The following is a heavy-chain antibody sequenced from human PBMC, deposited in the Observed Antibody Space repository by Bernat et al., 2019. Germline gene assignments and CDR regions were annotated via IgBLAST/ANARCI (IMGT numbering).Heavy chain of an antibody. CDR3: AKVLARRFGAFDY. V-gene: IGHV3-23*01. CDR2: ISGTGGTT. CDR1: GFTFSNYA. D-gene: IGHD3-10*01. J-gene: IGHJ4*02. Sequence: EVQLLESGGGLVQPGGSLRLSCAASGFTFSNYAMSWVRLAPGKGLEWVSAISGTGGTTYYGDSVKGRFTISRDNSKNTLYLQMNSLRAEDTALYDCAKVLARRFGAFDYWGQGTLVTVSS.